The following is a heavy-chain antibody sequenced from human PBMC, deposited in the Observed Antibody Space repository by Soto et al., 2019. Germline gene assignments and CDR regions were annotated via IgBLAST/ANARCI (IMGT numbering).Heavy chain of an antibody. J-gene: IGHJ5*02. D-gene: IGHD3-10*01. CDR2: IYYSGST. CDR1: GGSISSGDYY. Sequence: SETLSLTCTVSGGSISSGDYYWSWIRQPPGKGLEWIGYIYYSGSTYYNPSLKSRVTISVDTSKNQFSLKLSSVTAADTAVYYCARARSPVKPWFDPWGQGTLVTVSS. V-gene: IGHV4-30-4*01. CDR3: ARARSPVKPWFDP.